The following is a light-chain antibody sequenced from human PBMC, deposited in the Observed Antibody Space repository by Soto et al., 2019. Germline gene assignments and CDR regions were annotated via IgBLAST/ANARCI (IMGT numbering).Light chain of an antibody. CDR1: QGLRSH. CDR2: ETS. CDR3: QQLNAYPVT. V-gene: IGKV1-9*01. Sequence: DIQLTQSPSFLSASVGDRVTITCRASQGLRSHLAWYQQKPGKAPKLLIHETSTLQSGVPSRFSGGGSGTEFTLTVSGLQPDDFATYFCQQLNAYPVTFGGGTKVEIK. J-gene: IGKJ4*01.